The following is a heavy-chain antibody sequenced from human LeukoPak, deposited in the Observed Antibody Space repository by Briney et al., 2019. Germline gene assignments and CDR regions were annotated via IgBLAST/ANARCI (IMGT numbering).Heavy chain of an antibody. D-gene: IGHD2-2*02. J-gene: IGHJ6*03. CDR1: GFTFSSYW. Sequence: GGSLRLSCTASGFTFSSYWMNWVRQVPGKELEWVAIIKSDGTEEHYVDSVKGRFTISRDNAKNSLYLQMNSLRAEDTAVYYCARHRTRYCSSTSCYRLYYMDVWGKGTTVTVSS. CDR2: IKSDGTEE. CDR3: ARHRTRYCSSTSCYRLYYMDV. V-gene: IGHV3-7*01.